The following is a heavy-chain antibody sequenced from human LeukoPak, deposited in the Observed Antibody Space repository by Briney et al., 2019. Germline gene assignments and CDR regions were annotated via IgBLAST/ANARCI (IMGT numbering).Heavy chain of an antibody. CDR2: ISYDGSNK. CDR3: ARLAYGDYDVGY. CDR1: GFTFSSYA. V-gene: IGHV3-30*04. Sequence: GGSLRLSCAASGFTFSSYAMHWVRQAPGKGLEWVAVISYDGSNKYYADSVKGRFTISRDNSKNTLYLQMNSLRAEDTAVYYCARLAYGDYDVGYWDQGTLVTVSS. J-gene: IGHJ4*02. D-gene: IGHD4-17*01.